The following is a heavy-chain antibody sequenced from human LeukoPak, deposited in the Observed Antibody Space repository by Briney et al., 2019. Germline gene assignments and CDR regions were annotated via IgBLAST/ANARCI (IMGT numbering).Heavy chain of an antibody. J-gene: IGHJ4*02. CDR3: ARDQAYDFWSGYRDY. CDR2: IYYSGST. D-gene: IGHD3-3*01. Sequence: PSETLSLTCTVSGGSISSYYWNWIRQPPGKGLEWVGYIYYSGSTNYNPSLKSRVTISVDTSKNQFSLKLSSVTAADTAVYYCARDQAYDFWSGYRDYWGQGTLVTVSS. V-gene: IGHV4-59*12. CDR1: GGSISSYY.